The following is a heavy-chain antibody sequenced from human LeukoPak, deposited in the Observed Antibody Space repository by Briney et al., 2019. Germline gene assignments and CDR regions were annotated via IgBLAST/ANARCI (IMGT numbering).Heavy chain of an antibody. Sequence: SETLSLTCTVSGGSVSSGSYYWSWIRQPPGKGLEWIGYIYYSGSTNYNPSLKSRVTIAVDTSKNQFSLKLSSVTAADTAVYYCARYCSGASCPYYFDYWGQGTLVTVSS. CDR2: IYYSGST. CDR1: GGSVSSGSYY. D-gene: IGHD2-15*01. V-gene: IGHV4-61*01. CDR3: ARYCSGASCPYYFDY. J-gene: IGHJ4*02.